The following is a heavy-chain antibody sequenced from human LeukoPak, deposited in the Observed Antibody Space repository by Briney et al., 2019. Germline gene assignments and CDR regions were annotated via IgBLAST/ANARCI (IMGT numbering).Heavy chain of an antibody. V-gene: IGHV4-4*02. CDR3: ARDPYYYDSNGHPKNYWYFDL. J-gene: IGHJ2*01. Sequence: PSETLSLTCAVSGGSISSTNWWSWVRPPPGKGLEWIGEIYHSGSTNYNPSLKSRVTISVDKSKNQFSLKLSSVTAADTAVYYCARDPYYYDSNGHPKNYWYFDLWGRGTLVTVSS. CDR1: GGSISSTNW. D-gene: IGHD3-22*01. CDR2: IYHSGST.